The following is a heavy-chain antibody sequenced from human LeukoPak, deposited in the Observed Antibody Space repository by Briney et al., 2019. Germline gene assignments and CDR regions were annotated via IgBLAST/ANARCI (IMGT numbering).Heavy chain of an antibody. V-gene: IGHV1-18*01. CDR1: GYTFTSYG. CDR2: ISGYNGNT. J-gene: IGHJ4*02. CDR3: ARSYYYGSGSRPLDS. D-gene: IGHD3-10*01. Sequence: ASVKVSCKASGYTFTSYGISWVRQAPGQGLEWMGWISGYNGNTHYAQNLQGRVTMTTDTSASTAYMELRSLRSDDTAVYYCARSYYYGSGSRPLDSWGQGTLVTVSS.